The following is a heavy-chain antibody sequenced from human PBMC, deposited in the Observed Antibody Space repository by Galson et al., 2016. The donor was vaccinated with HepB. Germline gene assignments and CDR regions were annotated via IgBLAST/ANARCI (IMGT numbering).Heavy chain of an antibody. V-gene: IGHV3-23*01. D-gene: IGHD6-19*01. CDR2: ITGSDGST. J-gene: IGHJ4*02. CDR1: GFTFTNYA. CDR3: AKGSHGWTKFIDF. Sequence: SLRLSCAASGFTFTNYAMSWVRQAPGKGLEWVSGITGSDGSTRYADSVKGRFIISRDNSKNTLYLQMDSLRAEDTAVYYCAKGSHGWTKFIDFWGQGTLVTVSS.